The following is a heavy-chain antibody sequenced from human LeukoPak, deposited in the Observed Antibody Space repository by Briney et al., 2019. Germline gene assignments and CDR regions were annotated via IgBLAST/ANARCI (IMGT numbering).Heavy chain of an antibody. J-gene: IGHJ6*02. V-gene: IGHV4-39*01. Sequence: SETLSLTCTVSGGSISSSSYYWGWTRQPPGKGLEWIGSIYYSGSTYYNPSLKSRVTISVHTSKKQFSLKLSSVTAADTAVYYCARQGTSSGWTYYYYGMDVWGQGTTVTVSS. CDR1: GGSISSSSYY. CDR2: IYYSGST. CDR3: ARQGTSSGWTYYYYGMDV. D-gene: IGHD6-19*01.